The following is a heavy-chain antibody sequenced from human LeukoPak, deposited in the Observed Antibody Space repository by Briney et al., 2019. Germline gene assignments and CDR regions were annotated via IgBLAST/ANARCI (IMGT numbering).Heavy chain of an antibody. J-gene: IGHJ4*02. V-gene: IGHV4-59*01. CDR1: GGSISSYY. D-gene: IGHD3-22*01. Sequence: PSETLSLTCTVSGGSISSYYWSWIRQPPGKGLEWIGYIYYSGSTNYNPSLKSRVTISVDTSKNQFSLKLSSVTAADTAAYYCAGARYDSSGVHWGQGTLVTVSS. CDR2: IYYSGST. CDR3: AGARYDSSGVH.